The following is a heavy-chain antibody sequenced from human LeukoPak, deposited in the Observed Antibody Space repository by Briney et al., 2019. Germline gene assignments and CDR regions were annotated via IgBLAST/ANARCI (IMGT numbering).Heavy chain of an antibody. CDR2: ISAYQGQT. D-gene: IGHD3-10*01. CDR3: TRIYYYASGTYDKYFDP. CDR1: GYSFTSFG. Sequence: ASVKVSCKASGYSFTSFGVSWVRQAPGQGLEWVGWISAYQGQTAYAQRLQGRVTMITDTPTSTAYMELRSLRSDDTAVYYCTRIYYYASGTYDKYFDPWGQGTLVTVSS. J-gene: IGHJ5*02. V-gene: IGHV1-18*01.